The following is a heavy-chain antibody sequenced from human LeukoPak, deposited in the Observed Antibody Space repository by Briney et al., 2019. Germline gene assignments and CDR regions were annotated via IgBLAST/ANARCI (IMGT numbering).Heavy chain of an antibody. CDR3: ARLRLYCSGDSCYSDAFDI. J-gene: IGHJ3*02. CDR2: IYYSGST. CDR1: GGSISSSSYY. D-gene: IGHD2-15*01. Sequence: SETLSLTCTVSGGSISSSSYYWGWIRQPPGKGLEWIGSIYYSGSTYYNPSLKSRVTISVDTSKNQFSLKLSSVTAADTAVYFCARLRLYCSGDSCYSDAFDIWGQGTMVTVSS. V-gene: IGHV4-39*01.